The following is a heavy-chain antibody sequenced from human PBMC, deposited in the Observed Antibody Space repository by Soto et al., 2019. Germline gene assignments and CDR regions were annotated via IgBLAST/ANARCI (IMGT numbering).Heavy chain of an antibody. V-gene: IGHV4-59*08. Sequence: SETLSLTCTVSGGSISSYYWSWIRQPPGKGLEWIGYIYYSGSTNYNPSLKSRVTISVDTSKNQFSLKLSSVTAADTAVYYCARSDYGDYGPRVRGYYYYMDVWGKGTTVTVSS. D-gene: IGHD4-17*01. CDR1: GGSISSYY. J-gene: IGHJ6*03. CDR2: IYYSGST. CDR3: ARSDYGDYGPRVRGYYYYMDV.